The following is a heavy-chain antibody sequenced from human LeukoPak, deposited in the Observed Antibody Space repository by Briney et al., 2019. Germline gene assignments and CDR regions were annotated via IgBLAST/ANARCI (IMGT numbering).Heavy chain of an antibody. CDR2: ISYDGSNK. CDR3: ARGQLGSRGYWSFDL. CDR1: GFTFSSYA. J-gene: IGHJ2*01. V-gene: IGHV3-30-3*01. Sequence: GGSLRLSCAASGFTFSSYAMHWVRQAPGKGLEWVAVISYDGSNKYYADSVKGRFTISRDNSKNTLYLQMNSLRAEDTAVYYCARGQLGSRGYWSFDLWGRGTLVAVSS. D-gene: IGHD7-27*01.